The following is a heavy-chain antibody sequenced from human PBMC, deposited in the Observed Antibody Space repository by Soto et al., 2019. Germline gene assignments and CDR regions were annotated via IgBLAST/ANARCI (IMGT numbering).Heavy chain of an antibody. CDR2: ISSSSTYI. J-gene: IGHJ6*02. Sequence: EVQLVESGGGLVKPGGSLRLSCAASGFTFSSYSMNWVRQAPGKGLEWVSSISSSSTYIYYADSVKGRFTISRDNAKNSLYLQMNSLRAEDTAVYYCASNGRVTAIQGDDMVVWGQGTTVTVSS. V-gene: IGHV3-21*01. D-gene: IGHD2-21*02. CDR3: ASNGRVTAIQGDDMVV. CDR1: GFTFSSYS.